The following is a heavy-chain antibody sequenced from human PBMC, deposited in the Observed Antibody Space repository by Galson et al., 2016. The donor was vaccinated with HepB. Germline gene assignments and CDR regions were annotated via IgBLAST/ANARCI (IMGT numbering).Heavy chain of an antibody. CDR3: AKVVGRFGTGGDAFDM. D-gene: IGHD3-10*01. J-gene: IGHJ3*02. CDR1: GFTFSSYT. CDR2: ISGSTITT. Sequence: SLRLSCAASGFTFSSYTMSWVRQAPGKGLEWVSIISGSTITTHYADSAKCRFTISRDNSKNTLYLQMNSLIPEDTAVYYWAKVVGRFGTGGDAFDMWGQGTMVTVSS. V-gene: IGHV3-23*01.